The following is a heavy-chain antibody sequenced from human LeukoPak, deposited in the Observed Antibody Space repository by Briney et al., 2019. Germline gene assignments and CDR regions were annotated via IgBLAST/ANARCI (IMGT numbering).Heavy chain of an antibody. V-gene: IGHV1-69*04. D-gene: IGHD3-10*01. CDR1: VGTFSSYA. Sequence: SVKVSCKASVGTFSSYAISEVRQAPGQGLEWMGRIIPIFGIANYAQKFQGRVTITADKSTSTAYMELSSLRSEDTAVYYCAGETFAITMVRGVILHYWGQGTLVTVSS. CDR3: AGETFAITMVRGVILHY. CDR2: IIPIFGIA. J-gene: IGHJ4*02.